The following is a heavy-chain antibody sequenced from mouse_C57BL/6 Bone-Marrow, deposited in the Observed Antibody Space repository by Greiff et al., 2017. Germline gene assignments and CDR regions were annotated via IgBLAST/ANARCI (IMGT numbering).Heavy chain of an antibody. D-gene: IGHD2-3*01. CDR1: GFTFNTYA. J-gene: IGHJ2*01. CDR2: IRSKSSNYAT. CDR3: VRAGGYDGYYDY. V-gene: IGHV10-3*01. Sequence: EVHLVESGGGLVQPKGSLKLSCAASGFTFNTYAMHWVRQAPGKGLEWVARIRSKSSNYATYYADSVKDRFTISRDDSQSMLYLQMDNLKTEDTAMYYCVRAGGYDGYYDYWGQGTTLTVSS.